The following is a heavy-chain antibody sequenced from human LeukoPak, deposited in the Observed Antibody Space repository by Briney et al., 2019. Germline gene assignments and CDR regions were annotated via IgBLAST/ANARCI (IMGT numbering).Heavy chain of an antibody. CDR2: ISNSGGST. V-gene: IGHV3-23*01. CDR3: ARGVKSAVWQAFDI. J-gene: IGHJ3*02. CDR1: GFTFITYA. Sequence: PGGSLRLSCAASGFTFITYAMSWVRQAPGKGLEWVSAISNSGGSTYYADSVRGRFTISRDNSKNTLYLQMNSLRAEDTAVYFCARGVKSAVWQAFDIWGQGTMVTVSS. D-gene: IGHD6-13*01.